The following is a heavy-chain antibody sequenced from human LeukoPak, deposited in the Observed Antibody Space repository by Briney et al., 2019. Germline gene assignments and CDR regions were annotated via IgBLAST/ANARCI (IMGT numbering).Heavy chain of an antibody. Sequence: PGESLKISCKGSGYSFTSYWIGWVRQMPGKGPEWMGIIYPGDSDTRYSPSFQGQVTISADKSISAAYLQWSSLKASDTAMYYCARLSYSLDSSWRYFDLWGRGTLVTVSS. J-gene: IGHJ2*01. D-gene: IGHD6-13*01. CDR2: IYPGDSDT. CDR1: GYSFTSYW. V-gene: IGHV5-51*03. CDR3: ARLSYSLDSSWRYFDL.